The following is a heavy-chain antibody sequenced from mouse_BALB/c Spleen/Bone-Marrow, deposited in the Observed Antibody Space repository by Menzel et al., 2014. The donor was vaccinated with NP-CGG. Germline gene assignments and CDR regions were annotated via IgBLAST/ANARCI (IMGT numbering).Heavy chain of an antibody. CDR1: GFTFSSFG. Sequence: EVQVVESGGGLVQPGGSLKLSCAASGFTFSSFGMSWVRQTPDKRLELVANINSNGGFTYYADSMKGRFTISRDNAMNTLYLQMRSLKSEDTAIYYCSRGVDYSSWFAYWGQGTLVTVSA. V-gene: IGHV5-6-3*01. D-gene: IGHD2-4*01. CDR3: SRGVDYSSWFAY. CDR2: INSNGGFT. J-gene: IGHJ3*01.